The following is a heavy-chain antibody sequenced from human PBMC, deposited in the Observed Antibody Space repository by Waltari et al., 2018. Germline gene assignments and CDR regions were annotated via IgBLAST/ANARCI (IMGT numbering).Heavy chain of an antibody. D-gene: IGHD4-17*01. J-gene: IGHJ4*01. CDR3: ARGGTVTDFDY. CDR2: IGTADDT. V-gene: IGHV3-13*01. Sequence: EVQLVESGGGLVQPGGSLRLSCAASGFAVSSYDMHWVRQATGKGLEWVSSIGTADDTYHSGSVKGRFTISRENAKNSLHLQMNALRAEDTAVYYCARGGTVTDFDYWGHGTLVIVSS. CDR1: GFAVSSYD.